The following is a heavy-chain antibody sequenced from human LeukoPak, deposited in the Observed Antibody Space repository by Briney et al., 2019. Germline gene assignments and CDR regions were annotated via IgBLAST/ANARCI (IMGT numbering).Heavy chain of an antibody. D-gene: IGHD2-15*01. V-gene: IGHV4-34*01. CDR3: ARGPRPRYCSGGSCSYRGYYYGMDV. Sequence: PSETLSLTCAVYGGSFSGSYWSWIRQPPGKGLECIGEINHSGSHNYNPCLKSLVTISVDTSKNRFSLKLSSVTAADTAVYYCARGPRPRYCSGGSCSYRGYYYGMDVWGQGTTVTVSS. CDR2: INHSGSH. CDR1: GGSFSGSY. J-gene: IGHJ6*02.